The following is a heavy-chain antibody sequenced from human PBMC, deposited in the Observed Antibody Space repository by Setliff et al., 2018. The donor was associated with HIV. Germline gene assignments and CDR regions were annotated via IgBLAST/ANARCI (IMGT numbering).Heavy chain of an antibody. CDR2: IYTSGST. CDR3: ARGRNDYAWGSYRSYDY. D-gene: IGHD3-16*02. J-gene: IGHJ4*02. Sequence: PSETLSLTCTVSGGSISSGSYYWSWIRQPAGKELEWIGHIYTSGSTTYNASLKSRVNISVDTSKDQLSLKLSSVTAADTAVYYCARGRNDYAWGSYRSYDYWGQGTLVTVSS. V-gene: IGHV4-61*09. CDR1: GGSISSGSYY.